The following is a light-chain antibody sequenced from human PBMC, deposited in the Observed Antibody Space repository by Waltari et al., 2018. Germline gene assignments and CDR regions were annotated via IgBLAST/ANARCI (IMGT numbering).Light chain of an antibody. CDR1: SSNIGGNT. J-gene: IGLJ2*01. V-gene: IGLV1-44*01. CDR2: SDN. CDR3: AAWDDSLNGHII. Sequence: QSVLTQPPSAPGIPGQWVTISCFGRSSNIGGNTSTWYQQLQGTAPKLFIESDNQRPSGVPDRFSCSKSGTSASLAISGLQSGDETDYYCAAWDDSLNGHIIFGGGTKLTVL.